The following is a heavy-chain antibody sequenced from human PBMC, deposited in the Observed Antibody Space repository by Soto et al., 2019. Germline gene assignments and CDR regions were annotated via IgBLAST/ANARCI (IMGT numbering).Heavy chain of an antibody. V-gene: IGHV6-1*01. CDR2: TYYRSRWYN. CDR1: GDSVSSNIAA. CDR3: ARDHVGSPGDY. J-gene: IGHJ4*02. D-gene: IGHD1-26*01. Sequence: SPTLSLTCAISGDSVSSNIAAWNSIRQSPSRGLEWLGRTYYRSRWYNEYAVSVKSRITINPDTSKNQFSLQLNSVTPEDTAVYYCARDHVGSPGDYWGQGTLVTGSS.